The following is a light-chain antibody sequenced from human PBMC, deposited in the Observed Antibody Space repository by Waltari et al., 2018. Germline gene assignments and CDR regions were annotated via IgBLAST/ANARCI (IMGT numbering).Light chain of an antibody. Sequence: QSALTQPASVSGSPGQSIAISCTGTSSDVGGYNAVSWYQQPPGKAPKLIIYDVSNRPSVVSDRFSGSKSGNTASLTISGRQTEDEADYYCSSDTSSSTYVFGIGTKVTVL. J-gene: IGLJ1*01. CDR1: SSDVGGYNA. CDR3: SSDTSSSTYV. V-gene: IGLV2-14*03. CDR2: DVS.